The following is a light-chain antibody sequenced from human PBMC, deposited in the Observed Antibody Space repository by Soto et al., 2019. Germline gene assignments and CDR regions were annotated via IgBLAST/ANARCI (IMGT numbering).Light chain of an antibody. CDR2: EVS. CDR3: QHLNAYPIT. CDR1: QGVNSH. J-gene: IGKJ5*01. Sequence: IQLTQFPSSLSASIGDRVTITCRASQGVNSHLAWHQQKPGKALNLLISEVSNLQSGVPSRFSGSGSGTDFTLTISSLQPEDFATYYCQHLNAYPITFGQGTRLEIK. V-gene: IGKV1-9*01.